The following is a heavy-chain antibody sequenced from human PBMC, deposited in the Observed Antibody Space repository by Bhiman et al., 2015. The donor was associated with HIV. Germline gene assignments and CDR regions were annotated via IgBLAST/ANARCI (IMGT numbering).Heavy chain of an antibody. CDR1: GFTFSIYS. CDR2: ISSSSSYI. Sequence: EVHLVESGGGLVQPGGSLRLSCAASGFTFSIYSMNWVRQAPGKGLEWVSSISSSSSYIYYADSVKGRFTISRDNAKNSLYLQVNSLRAEDTAVHYCAREFTGYSSSNFDYWGQGTLVTVS. V-gene: IGHV3-21*01. J-gene: IGHJ4*02. CDR3: AREFTGYSSSNFDY. D-gene: IGHD6-13*01.